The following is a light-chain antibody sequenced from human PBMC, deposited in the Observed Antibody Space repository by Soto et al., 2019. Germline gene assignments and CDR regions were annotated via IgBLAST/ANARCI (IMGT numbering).Light chain of an antibody. CDR1: SSDVGGYNF. CDR3: CSYAGSYTWV. V-gene: IGLV2-11*01. J-gene: IGLJ3*02. CDR2: EVS. Sequence: QSALTQPRSVSGSPGQSVTISCTGTSSDVGGYNFVSWYQQHPGKAPKLMIYEVSKRPSGVPDRFSGSKSGNTASLTISGLQAEDEADYYCCSYAGSYTWVFGGGTKLTGL.